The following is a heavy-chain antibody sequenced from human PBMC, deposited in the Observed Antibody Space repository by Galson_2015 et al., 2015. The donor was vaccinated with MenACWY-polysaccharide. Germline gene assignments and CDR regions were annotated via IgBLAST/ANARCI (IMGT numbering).Heavy chain of an antibody. Sequence: SLRLSCAASGFTFSRYWMGWVRQAPGKGLEWVATIKGDGSETYYVESVKGRFTISRDNAENSLYLQMSSLRVDDTAVYYCARWGYYYGLDAWGQGTTVTVSS. CDR3: ARWGYYYGLDA. V-gene: IGHV3-7*01. D-gene: IGHD4-23*01. CDR1: GFTFSRYW. CDR2: IKGDGSET. J-gene: IGHJ6*02.